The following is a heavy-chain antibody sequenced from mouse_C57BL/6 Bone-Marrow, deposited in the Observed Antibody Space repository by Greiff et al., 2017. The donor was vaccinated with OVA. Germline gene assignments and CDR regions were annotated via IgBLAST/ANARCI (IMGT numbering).Heavy chain of an antibody. V-gene: IGHV1-64*01. CDR2: IHPNSGST. CDR1: GYTFTSYW. CDR3: ARERGGLPIASVVAPYFDY. Sequence: VQLQQPGAELVKPGASVKLSCTASGYTFTSYWMHWVQQRPGQGLEWIGMIHPNSGSTNYNEKFKSKAILTVDKSSSTAYMQLSSLTSEDSAIYYCARERGGLPIASVVAPYFDYWGQGTTLTVSS. J-gene: IGHJ2*01. D-gene: IGHD1-1*01.